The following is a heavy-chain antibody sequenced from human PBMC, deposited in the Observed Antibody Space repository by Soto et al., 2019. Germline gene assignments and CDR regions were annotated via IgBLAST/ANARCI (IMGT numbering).Heavy chain of an antibody. CDR1: GFTFSSYA. CDR3: AKAEGSSWSNYYYYGMDV. V-gene: IGHV3-23*01. Sequence: GGSLRLSCAASGFTFSSYAMSWVRQAPGKGLEWVSAISGSGGSTYYADSVKGRFTISRDNSKSTLYLQMNSLRAEDTAVYYCAKAEGSSWSNYYYYGMDVWGQGTTVTVSS. D-gene: IGHD6-13*01. CDR2: ISGSGGST. J-gene: IGHJ6*02.